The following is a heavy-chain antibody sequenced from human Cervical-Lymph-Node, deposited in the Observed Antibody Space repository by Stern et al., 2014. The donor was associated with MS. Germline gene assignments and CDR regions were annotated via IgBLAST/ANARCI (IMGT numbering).Heavy chain of an antibody. D-gene: IGHD4-17*01. Sequence: VQLGESGSELKKPGASVKVSCKASGYTFSNYAMNWVRQAPGQGLEWMGWINTNTGNPTYAQGFTGRFVFSLDTSVSTAYLQISSLNAEDTAVYYCARRTGGDYDLFDYWGQGTLVTVSS. CDR3: ARRTGGDYDLFDY. CDR1: GYTFSNYA. V-gene: IGHV7-4-1*02. J-gene: IGHJ4*02. CDR2: INTNTGNP.